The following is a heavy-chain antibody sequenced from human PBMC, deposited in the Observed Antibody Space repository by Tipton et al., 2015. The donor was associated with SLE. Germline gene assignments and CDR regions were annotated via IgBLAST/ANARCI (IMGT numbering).Heavy chain of an antibody. CDR1: GYSFTSYW. CDR3: TRQGRFCRSTGCYDDYYYGMDV. CDR2: IYPGDSDT. V-gene: IGHV5-51*03. Sequence: QSGAEVKNVGESLKISCKGSGYSFTSYWIAWVRQMPGKGLEWMGIIYPGDSDTRYSPSFQGQVTTSADKSISTAYLQWSSLKASDSAMYYCTRQGRFCRSTGCYDDYYYGMDVWGQGTTVTVSS. J-gene: IGHJ6*02. D-gene: IGHD2-2*01.